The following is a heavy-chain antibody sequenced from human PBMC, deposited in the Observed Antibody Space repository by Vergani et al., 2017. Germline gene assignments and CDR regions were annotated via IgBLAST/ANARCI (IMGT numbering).Heavy chain of an antibody. D-gene: IGHD2-21*01. Sequence: QVQLQESGPGLVKPSETLSLTCTVSGGSISSYYWSWIRQPPGKGLEWIGYIYYSGSTNYNPSLKSRVTISVDTSQNQFSLKLSSVTAAGTAVYYCARDKLAYCGGDCYYGMDVWGQGTTVTVSS. CDR2: IYYSGST. J-gene: IGHJ6*02. CDR3: ARDKLAYCGGDCYYGMDV. CDR1: GGSISSYY. V-gene: IGHV4-59*01.